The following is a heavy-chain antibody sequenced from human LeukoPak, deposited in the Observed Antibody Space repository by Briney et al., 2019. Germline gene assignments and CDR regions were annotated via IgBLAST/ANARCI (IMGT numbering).Heavy chain of an antibody. V-gene: IGHV4-59*01. CDR3: PGVTEDFWSGYIDY. D-gene: IGHD3-3*01. CDR1: GGSISSYY. CDR2: IYYSGST. Sequence: SETLSLTCTVSGGSISSYYWSWIRHPPGEGLEWIGYIYYSGSTNYNPSLKSRVTIPVDTSKKQFSLKLSSVTAATTPVYYGPGVTEDFWSGYIDYWGQGTLVTVSS. J-gene: IGHJ4*02.